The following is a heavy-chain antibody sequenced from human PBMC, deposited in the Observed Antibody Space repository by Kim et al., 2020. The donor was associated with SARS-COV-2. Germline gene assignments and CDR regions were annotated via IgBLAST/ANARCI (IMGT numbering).Heavy chain of an antibody. D-gene: IGHD4-17*01. Sequence: ASVKVSCKASGYTFITHAIHWVRQAPGQRLEWVGILNTGNGDIVYSQKFRDRVTLTRDTSATTAYMELTSLTSEDTAVYYCAREAYGGTWDYWGQGTLVTVS. J-gene: IGHJ4*02. CDR1: GYTFITHA. CDR2: LNTGNGDI. V-gene: IGHV1-3*04. CDR3: AREAYGGTWDY.